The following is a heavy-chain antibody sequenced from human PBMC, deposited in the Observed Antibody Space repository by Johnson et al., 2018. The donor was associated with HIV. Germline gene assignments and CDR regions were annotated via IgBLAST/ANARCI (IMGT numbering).Heavy chain of an antibody. J-gene: IGHJ3*02. CDR1: GFTFSRYA. D-gene: IGHD2-2*01. V-gene: IGHV3-64*01. Sequence: VQLVESGGGVVQPGRSLRLSCAASGFTFSRYAIHWVRQAPGKGLEYVSAISNNGGSTYYAKSVEGRFTISRDNSKNTLYLQMNSLRPEDTAVYYCATCRVPAAMFDALDIWGQGTMVTVSS. CDR3: ATCRVPAAMFDALDI. CDR2: ISNNGGST.